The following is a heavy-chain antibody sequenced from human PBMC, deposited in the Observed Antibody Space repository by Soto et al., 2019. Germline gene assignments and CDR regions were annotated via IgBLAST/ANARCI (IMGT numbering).Heavy chain of an antibody. J-gene: IGHJ4*02. V-gene: IGHV3-53*02. Sequence: EVQLVETGGGLIQPGGSLRLSCAASGFTVSSNYMSWVRQAPGKGLEWVAVIYSGGSTYYADSVKGRLTISRDNSKNKLYLQMNSLRAEDKAVYYCARGGPHYYGDNYTYWGQGTLVTVSS. D-gene: IGHD4-17*01. CDR1: GFTVSSNY. CDR3: ARGGPHYYGDNYTY. CDR2: IYSGGST.